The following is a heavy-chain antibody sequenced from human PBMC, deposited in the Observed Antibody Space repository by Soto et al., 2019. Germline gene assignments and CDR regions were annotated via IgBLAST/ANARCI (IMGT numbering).Heavy chain of an antibody. CDR3: AREGNLEYSSSSSGYYYYYYGMDV. CDR2: IDPSDSYT. D-gene: IGHD6-6*01. Sequence: GESLKISCKGSGYSFTSYWISWVRQMPGKGLEWMGRIDPSDSYTNYSPSFQGHVTISAGKSISTAYLQWSSLKASDTAMYYCAREGNLEYSSSSSGYYYYYYGMDVWGQGTTVTVSS. J-gene: IGHJ6*02. V-gene: IGHV5-10-1*01. CDR1: GYSFTSYW.